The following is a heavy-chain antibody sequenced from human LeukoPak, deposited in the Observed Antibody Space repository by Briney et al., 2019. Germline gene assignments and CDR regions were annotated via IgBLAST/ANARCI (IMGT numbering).Heavy chain of an antibody. Sequence: SETLSLTCTVSGYSISSGYSWGWIRQPPGKGLEWIGGFYHSGSTYYNPSLKSRVTISVDTSKNQFSLKLSSVTAADTAVYYCAREIAGYCSGGGCYSHIDYWGQGTLVTVSS. J-gene: IGHJ4*02. CDR1: GYSISSGYS. V-gene: IGHV4-38-2*02. D-gene: IGHD2-15*01. CDR3: AREIAGYCSGGGCYSHIDY. CDR2: FYHSGST.